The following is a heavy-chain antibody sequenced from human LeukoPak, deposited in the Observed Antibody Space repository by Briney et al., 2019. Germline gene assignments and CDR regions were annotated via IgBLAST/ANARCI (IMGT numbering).Heavy chain of an antibody. V-gene: IGHV4-34*01. D-gene: IGHD6-13*01. J-gene: IGHJ4*02. CDR2: INHSGST. Sequence: SETLSLTCAVYGGSFSGYYWSWIRQPPGKGLEWIGEINHSGSTNYNPSLKSRVTISVDTSKNQFSLKLSSVTAADTAVYYCARVGTPIAAAGTHPSFGYWGQGTLVTVSS. CDR1: GGSFSGYY. CDR3: ARVGTPIAAAGTHPSFGY.